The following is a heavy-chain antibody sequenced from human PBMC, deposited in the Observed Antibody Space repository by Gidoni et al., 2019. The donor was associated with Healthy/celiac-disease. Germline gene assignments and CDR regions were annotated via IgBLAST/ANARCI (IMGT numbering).Heavy chain of an antibody. J-gene: IGHJ4*02. D-gene: IGHD3-16*02. CDR1: GFTFSSYG. CDR2: ISYDGSNK. CDR3: AKEGMITFGGVIVNFDY. V-gene: IGHV3-30*18. Sequence: HVQLVESGGGVVPPGRSLRPSWAASGFTFSSYGMHWVRQAPGKGLEWVAVISYDGSNKYYADSVKGRFTISRDNSKNTLYLQMNSLRAEDTAVYYCAKEGMITFGGVIVNFDYWGQGTLVTVSS.